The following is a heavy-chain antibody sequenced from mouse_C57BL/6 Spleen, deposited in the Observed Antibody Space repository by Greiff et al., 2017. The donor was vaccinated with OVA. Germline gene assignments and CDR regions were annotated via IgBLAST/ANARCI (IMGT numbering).Heavy chain of an antibody. CDR1: GYTFTDYE. J-gene: IGHJ2*01. V-gene: IGHV1-15*01. Sequence: QVQLKESGAELVRPGASVTLSCKASGYTFTDYEMHWVKQTPVHGLEWIGAIDPETGGTAYNQKFKGKAILTADKSSSTAYMELRSLTSEDSAVYYCTRSLLYWGQGTTLTVSS. CDR3: TRSLLY. CDR2: IDPETGGT. D-gene: IGHD1-1*01.